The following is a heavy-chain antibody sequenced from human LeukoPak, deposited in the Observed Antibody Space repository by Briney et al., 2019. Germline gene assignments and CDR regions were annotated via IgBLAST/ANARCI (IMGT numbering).Heavy chain of an antibody. J-gene: IGHJ3*02. Sequence: SETLSLTCTVSGVSISDGRYYWTWIRQHPGKGLEWIGYKYYSGSANYNPSLKSRLTISVDTSKNQFSLQLSSVTAADTAMYYCATPYCSSISCLDVFNIWGQGTMVTVSS. CDR2: KYYSGSA. CDR3: ATPYCSSISCLDVFNI. V-gene: IGHV4-31*03. D-gene: IGHD2-2*01. CDR1: GVSISDGRYY.